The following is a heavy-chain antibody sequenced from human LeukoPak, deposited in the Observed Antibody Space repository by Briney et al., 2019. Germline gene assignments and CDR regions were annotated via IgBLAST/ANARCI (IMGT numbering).Heavy chain of an antibody. CDR2: IWYDGSNK. V-gene: IGHV3-33*01. Sequence: VGSLRLSCAASGFTFSSYGMHWVRQAPGKGLEWVAVIWYDGSNKYYADSVKGRFTISRDNSKNTLYLQMNSLRAEDTAVYYCARRNYYGDPYYYHGMDVWGQGTTVTVSS. J-gene: IGHJ6*02. D-gene: IGHD4-17*01. CDR3: ARRNYYGDPYYYHGMDV. CDR1: GFTFSSYG.